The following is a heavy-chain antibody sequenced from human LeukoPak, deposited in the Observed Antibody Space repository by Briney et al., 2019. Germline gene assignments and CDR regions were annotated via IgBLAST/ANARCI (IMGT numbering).Heavy chain of an antibody. J-gene: IGHJ4*02. CDR3: ARDVGGVGASPFDY. CDR2: ISYDGNNI. D-gene: IGHD1-26*01. Sequence: PGRSLRLSCAASGFTFSRNAMHWVRQAPGKGLEWVAVISYDGNNIYYADSVKGRFTISRDNSENTLYLQMNSLRAEDTAVYYCARDVGGVGASPFDYWGQGTLVTVSS. V-gene: IGHV3-30*14. CDR1: GFTFSRNA.